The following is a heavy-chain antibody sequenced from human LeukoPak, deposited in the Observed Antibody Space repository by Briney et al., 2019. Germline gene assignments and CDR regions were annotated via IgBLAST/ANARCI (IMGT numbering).Heavy chain of an antibody. CDR3: ASKYSSGWYEAFDI. D-gene: IGHD6-19*01. CDR2: IYYSGST. Sequence: PSETLSLTCTVSGGSISSYYWSWIRQPPGKGLEWIGYIYYSGSTNYNPSLKSRVTISVDTSKSQFSPKLSSVTAADTAVYYCASKYSSGWYEAFDIWGQGTMVTVSS. J-gene: IGHJ3*02. CDR1: GGSISSYY. V-gene: IGHV4-59*01.